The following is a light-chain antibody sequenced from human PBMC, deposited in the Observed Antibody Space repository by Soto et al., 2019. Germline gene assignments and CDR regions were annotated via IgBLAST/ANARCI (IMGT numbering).Light chain of an antibody. CDR1: QGISSY. CDR3: QQYYSYPRT. V-gene: IGKV1-8*01. Sequence: AIRMTQSPSSLSASTGDRVTITCRASQGISSYLAWYQQKPGKAPKLLIYAASTLQSGVPSWFSGSGSGTDFTLIISCLQSEDVATYYYQQYYSYPRTFGQGTKVDI. CDR2: AAS. J-gene: IGKJ1*01.